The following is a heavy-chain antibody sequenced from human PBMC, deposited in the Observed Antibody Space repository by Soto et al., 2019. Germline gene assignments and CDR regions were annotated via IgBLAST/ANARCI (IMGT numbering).Heavy chain of an antibody. J-gene: IGHJ6*02. Sequence: GESLKISCKGSGYSFSSYWIAWVRQIPWTGLDCMGIIYPGDSDTRYSPSFQGQVTISADKSLSTAYLQWRSLEASDTAIYYCAKLTKPGGNYYYAMDVWGQGTTVTVSS. CDR3: AKLTKPGGNYYYAMDV. CDR1: GYSFSSYW. D-gene: IGHD3-16*01. V-gene: IGHV5-51*01. CDR2: IYPGDSDT.